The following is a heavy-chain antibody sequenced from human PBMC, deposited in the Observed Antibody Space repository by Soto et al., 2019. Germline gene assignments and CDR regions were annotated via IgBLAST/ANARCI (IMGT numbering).Heavy chain of an antibody. V-gene: IGHV3-48*02. CDR3: ARVRSITMIVGAFEI. CDR1: GFTFSSYS. D-gene: IGHD3-22*01. J-gene: IGHJ3*02. CDR2: ISSSSSTI. Sequence: EVQLVESGGGLVQPGGSLRLSCAASGFTFSSYSMNWVRQAPGKGLEWVSYISSSSSTIYYADSVKGRFTISRDNAKNSLYLQMNSLRDEDTAVYYCARVRSITMIVGAFEIWVQGTMVTVSS.